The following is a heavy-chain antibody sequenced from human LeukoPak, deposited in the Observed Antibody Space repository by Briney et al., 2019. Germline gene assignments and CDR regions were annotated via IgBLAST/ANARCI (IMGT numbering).Heavy chain of an antibody. CDR1: GFTFSSYS. D-gene: IGHD6-19*01. CDR2: ISSSSSYI. V-gene: IGHV3-21*01. CDR3: ARGSSGWYPSFWVY. Sequence: GGSLRLSCAASGFTFSSYSMNWVRQAPGKGLEWVSSISSSSSYIYYADSVKGRFTISRDNAKNSLYLQMNSLRAEDTAVYYCARGSSGWYPSFWVYWGQGTLVTVSS. J-gene: IGHJ4*02.